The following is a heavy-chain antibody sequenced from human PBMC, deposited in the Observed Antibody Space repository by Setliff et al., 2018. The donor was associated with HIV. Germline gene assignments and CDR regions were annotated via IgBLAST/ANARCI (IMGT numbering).Heavy chain of an antibody. CDR1: GFTFISST. CDR3: ARSPQGGYFDY. J-gene: IGHJ4*03. V-gene: IGHV3-53*01. Sequence: GGSLRLSCTVSGFTFISSTMNWVRQAPGKGLEWVAIIYSGGTTYYADSVKGRFTISRDNSKNTLYLQMNSLRVEDTAVYHCARSPQGGYFDYWGQGTLVTVSS. CDR2: IYSGGTT.